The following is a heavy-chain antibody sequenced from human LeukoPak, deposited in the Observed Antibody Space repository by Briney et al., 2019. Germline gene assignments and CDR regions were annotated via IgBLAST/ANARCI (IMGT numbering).Heavy chain of an antibody. D-gene: IGHD3-3*01. J-gene: IGHJ4*02. V-gene: IGHV4-59*12. CDR2: IYYSGST. CDR3: ARGPYDFWSGYYMPFDY. CDR1: GGSISSYY. Sequence: SETLSLTCTVSGGSISSYYWSWIRQTPGKGLEWIGDIYYSGSTYYNPSLKSRVTISVDTSKNQFSLKLSSVTAADTAVYYCARGPYDFWSGYYMPFDYWGQGTLVTVSS.